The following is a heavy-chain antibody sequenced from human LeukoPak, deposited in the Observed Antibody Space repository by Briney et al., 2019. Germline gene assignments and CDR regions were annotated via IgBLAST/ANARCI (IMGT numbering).Heavy chain of an antibody. V-gene: IGHV3-74*03. CDR1: GFSFSGHW. J-gene: IGHJ4*02. D-gene: IGHD2-8*01. CDR3: TRSGFSNGYDY. Sequence: GGSLRLSCVASGFSFSGHWMHWVRQAPGKGLVAVSRITPDGTDTAYADSVKGRFTISRDNAKNTLYLEMNSLTAEDTALYYCTRSGFSNGYDYWGQGTLVTVPS. CDR2: ITPDGTDT.